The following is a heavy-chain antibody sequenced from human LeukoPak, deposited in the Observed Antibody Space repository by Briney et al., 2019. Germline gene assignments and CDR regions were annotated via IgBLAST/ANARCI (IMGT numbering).Heavy chain of an antibody. Sequence: SETLSLTCTVSGGSISSSSYYWGWIRQPPGKGLEWIGSIYYSGSTYYNPSLKSRVTISVDTSKNQFSLKLSSVTAADTAVYYCARMKSITMVRGSANRGTYNWFDPWGQGTLVTVSS. V-gene: IGHV4-39*07. J-gene: IGHJ5*02. CDR3: ARMKSITMVRGSANRGTYNWFDP. CDR2: IYYSGST. CDR1: GGSISSSSYY. D-gene: IGHD3-10*01.